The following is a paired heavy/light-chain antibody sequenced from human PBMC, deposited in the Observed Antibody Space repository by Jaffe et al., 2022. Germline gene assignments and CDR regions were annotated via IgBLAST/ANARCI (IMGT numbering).Light chain of an antibody. Sequence: QSALTQPPSASGSPGQSVTISCTGTSSDVGDYKYVSWYQQHPGKAPKLMIYEVSKRPSGVPDRFSGSKSGNTASLTVSGLQAEDEADYYCNSYAGNNNVVFGGGTKLTVL. V-gene: IGLV2-8*01. J-gene: IGLJ2*01. CDR3: NSYAGNNNVV. CDR2: EVS. CDR1: SSDVGDYKY.
Heavy chain of an antibody. Sequence: EVQLVESGGGVVRPGGSLRLSCAASGFTFDDYGMTWVRQAPGKGLECVSGMNWNGDNRGYADSVKGRFTISRDSAKNSLYLQMNNLRAEDTALYYCARGRREENIPVALDLWGRGTLVTVSS. CDR2: MNWNGDNR. CDR1: GFTFDDYG. J-gene: IGHJ2*01. D-gene: IGHD6-19*01. CDR3: ARGRREENIPVALDL. V-gene: IGHV3-20*04.